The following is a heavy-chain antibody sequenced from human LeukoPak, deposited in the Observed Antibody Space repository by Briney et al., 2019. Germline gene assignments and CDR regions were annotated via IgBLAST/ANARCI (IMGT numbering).Heavy chain of an antibody. CDR1: GYTFTSYG. D-gene: IGHD1-14*01. Sequence: ASVKVSCKASGYTFTSYGISWVRQAPGQGLEWMGWISAYNGNTNYAQKLQGRVTMTTDTSTSTAYMELRSLRSDDTAVYYCARDRSSGGIHYYYYYMDVWGKGTTVTVSS. CDR3: ARDRSSGGIHYYYYYMDV. V-gene: IGHV1-18*01. CDR2: ISAYNGNT. J-gene: IGHJ6*03.